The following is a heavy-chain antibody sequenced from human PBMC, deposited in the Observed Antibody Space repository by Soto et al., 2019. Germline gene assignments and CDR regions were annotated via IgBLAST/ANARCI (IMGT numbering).Heavy chain of an antibody. Sequence: VKVSCKASGGTFSSYAISWVRQAPGQGLEWMGGIIPIFGTANYAQKFQGRVTITADESTSTAYMELSSLRSEDTAVYYCASNYDYGDYDSYYYYYGMDVWGQGTTVTVSS. D-gene: IGHD4-17*01. CDR2: IIPIFGTA. J-gene: IGHJ6*02. V-gene: IGHV1-69*13. CDR3: ASNYDYGDYDSYYYYYGMDV. CDR1: GGTFSSYA.